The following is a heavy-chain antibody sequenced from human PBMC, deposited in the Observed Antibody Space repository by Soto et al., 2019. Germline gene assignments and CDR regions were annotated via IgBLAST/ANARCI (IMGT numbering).Heavy chain of an antibody. CDR1: GYTVTSYD. D-gene: IGHD6-13*01. Sequence: QVQLVQSGAEVKKPGASVKVSCKASGYTVTSYDINWVRQATGQGLEWMGWMNPNSGTTGYAQKYQGRVTMTRNTSISTDYMELSSLRYKYTAVYYCARRGYSSSWYYYYYYGMDVWGQGTTVTVSS. CDR3: ARRGYSSSWYYYYYYGMDV. CDR2: MNPNSGTT. J-gene: IGHJ6*02. V-gene: IGHV1-8*01.